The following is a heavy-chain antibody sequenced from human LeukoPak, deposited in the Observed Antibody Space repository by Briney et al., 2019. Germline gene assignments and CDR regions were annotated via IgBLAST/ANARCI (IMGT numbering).Heavy chain of an antibody. CDR2: IAEDGSEK. CDR3: GRGRSMND. V-gene: IGHV3-7*01. CDR1: GFTFSKYW. Sequence: GGSLRLSCEASGFTFSKYWMSWVRQAPGKGLECVATIAEDGSEKYCVDSVKGRITISRDNAKNTLYLQMNSLRVDDTAVYYCGRGRSMNDWGQGTLVTVSS. D-gene: IGHD5-24*01. J-gene: IGHJ4*02.